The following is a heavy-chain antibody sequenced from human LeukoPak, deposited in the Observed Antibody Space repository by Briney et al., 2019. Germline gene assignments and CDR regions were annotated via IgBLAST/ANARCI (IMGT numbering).Heavy chain of an antibody. CDR1: GDSISSDGYS. CDR2: IYHSGST. V-gene: IGHV4-30-2*01. CDR3: ARVLGVGGTTYHFDY. J-gene: IGHJ4*02. D-gene: IGHD1-26*01. Sequence: PSETLSLTCAVSGDSISSDGYSWSWIRQPPGKGLEWIGYIYHSGSTYYNASLKSRVTISVDRSKNQFSLQLNSVTAADTAVYYCARVLGVGGTTYHFDYWGQGNLVTVSS.